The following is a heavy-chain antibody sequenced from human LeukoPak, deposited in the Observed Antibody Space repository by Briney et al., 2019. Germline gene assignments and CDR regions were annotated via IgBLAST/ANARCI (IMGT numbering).Heavy chain of an antibody. V-gene: IGHV4-30-2*03. CDR2: IYYSGST. Sequence: SETLSLTCAVSGGSISSGGYSWSWIRQPPGKGLEWIGSIYYSGSTYYNPSLKSRVTISVDTSKNQFSLKLSSVTAADTAVYYCAGEDIVVVVAATNNWFDPWGQGTLVTVSS. D-gene: IGHD2-15*01. CDR1: GGSISSGGYS. CDR3: AGEDIVVVVAATNNWFDP. J-gene: IGHJ5*02.